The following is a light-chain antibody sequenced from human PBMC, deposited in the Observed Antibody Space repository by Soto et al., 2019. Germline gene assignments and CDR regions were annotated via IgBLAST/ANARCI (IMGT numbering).Light chain of an antibody. Sequence: QSALTQPASVSGSPGQSITISCTGTSSDVGGYNYVSWYQQHPGKAPKLMIYDVCNRPSGVSNRFSGSKSGNTASLTISGLQAEAEADYYCSSYTSSSTPYVFGTGTKLTVL. J-gene: IGLJ1*01. CDR3: SSYTSSSTPYV. CDR2: DVC. CDR1: SSDVGGYNY. V-gene: IGLV2-14*01.